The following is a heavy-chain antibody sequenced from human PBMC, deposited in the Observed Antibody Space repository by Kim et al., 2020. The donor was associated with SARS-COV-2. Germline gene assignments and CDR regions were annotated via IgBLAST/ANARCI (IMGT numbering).Heavy chain of an antibody. CDR3: ARDPEGVATIAGLDY. V-gene: IGHV3-33*01. CDR1: GFTFSSYG. Sequence: GGSLRLSCAESGFTFSSYGMHWVRQAPGKGLEWVAVIWYDGSNTYYADSVKGRFTISRDNSKNTLYLQMNSLRAEDTAVYYCARDPEGVATIAGLDYWGQGTLVTVSS. D-gene: IGHD5-12*01. CDR2: IWYDGSNT. J-gene: IGHJ4*02.